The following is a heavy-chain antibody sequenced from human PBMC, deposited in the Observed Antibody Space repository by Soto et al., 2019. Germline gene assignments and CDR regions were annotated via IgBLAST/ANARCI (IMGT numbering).Heavy chain of an antibody. CDR1: GGTFSSYA. Sequence: QVQLVQSGAEVKKPGSSVKVSCKASGGTFSSYAISWVRQAPGQGLEWMGGIIPIFGTANCAQKFKDRVRITADESTSTAYLGLGSLRSEDTAVYYCARAIAAAGTGWFDPWGQGTLVTVSS. CDR2: IIPIFGTA. J-gene: IGHJ5*02. V-gene: IGHV1-69*01. D-gene: IGHD6-13*01. CDR3: ARAIAAAGTGWFDP.